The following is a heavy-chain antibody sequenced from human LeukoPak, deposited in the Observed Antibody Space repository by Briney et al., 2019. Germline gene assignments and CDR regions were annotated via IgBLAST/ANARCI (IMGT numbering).Heavy chain of an antibody. D-gene: IGHD5-24*01. Sequence: GGSLRLSCAASGFTFSSYEMNWVRQAPGKGLEWVSYISSSGSTIYYAGSVKGRFTISRDNAKNSLYLQMNSLRAEDTAVYYCAREGMATTVDYWGQGTLVTVSS. CDR1: GFTFSSYE. CDR3: AREGMATTVDY. J-gene: IGHJ4*02. CDR2: ISSSGSTI. V-gene: IGHV3-48*03.